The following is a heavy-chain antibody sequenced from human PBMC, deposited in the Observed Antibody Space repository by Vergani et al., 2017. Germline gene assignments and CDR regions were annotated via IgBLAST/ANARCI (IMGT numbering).Heavy chain of an antibody. V-gene: IGHV4-30-4*08. D-gene: IGHD2-21*02. CDR1: GASIRSSNYY. CDR2: IYYSGST. Sequence: QLQESGPGLVKPSATLSLTCSVSGASIRSSNYYWSWIRQPPGKGLEWIGYIYYSGSTYYNPSLKSRVTISVDTSKNQFSLKLSSVTAADTAVYYCARSSTRIFDSIVVVTAPYYFDYWGQGTLVTVSS. J-gene: IGHJ4*02. CDR3: ARSSTRIFDSIVVVTAPYYFDY.